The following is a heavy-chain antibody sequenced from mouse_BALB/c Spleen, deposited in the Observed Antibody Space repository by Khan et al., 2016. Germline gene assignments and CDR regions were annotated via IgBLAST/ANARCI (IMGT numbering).Heavy chain of an antibody. D-gene: IGHD3-1*01. CDR3: ARDAGAMDY. CDR1: GFTFINFG. CDR2: INSNGGSP. J-gene: IGHJ4*01. V-gene: IGHV5-6-3*01. Sequence: EVELVESGGGLVQPGGSLKLSCAASGFTFINFGMSWFRQTPDRRLELVATINSNGGSPYYLDSVKGRFTISRDNAKNTLYLQMISLKSEDTAMYYCARDAGAMDYWGHGTSVTVSS.